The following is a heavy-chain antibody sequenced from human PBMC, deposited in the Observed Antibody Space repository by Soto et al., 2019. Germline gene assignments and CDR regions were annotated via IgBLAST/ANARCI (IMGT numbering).Heavy chain of an antibody. J-gene: IGHJ5*02. V-gene: IGHV4-30-4*01. CDR2: IYYSGST. Sequence: SETLSLTCSVSGDSISSGDLYWSWIRQPPGKGLEWIGYIYYSGSTYYNPSLKSRVTISVDTSKNQFSLKLSSVTAADTAVYYCARAVEIVVVVAAINWFDPWGQGTLLTVSS. CDR3: ARAVEIVVVVAAINWFDP. CDR1: GDSISSGDLY. D-gene: IGHD2-15*01.